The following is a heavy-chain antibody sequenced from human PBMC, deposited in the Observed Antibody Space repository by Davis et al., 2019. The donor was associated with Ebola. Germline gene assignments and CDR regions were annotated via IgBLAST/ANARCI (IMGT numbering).Heavy chain of an antibody. CDR1: GFTFSGSA. CDR2: IRSKAKSYAT. CDR3: TRQGDSRWNLGMDV. Sequence: GGSLRLSCAASGFTFSGSAMHCVRQASGKGLEWVGRIRSKAKSYATAYAASVKGRFTISRDDSKNTAYLQMNSLKTEDTAVYYCTRQGDSRWNLGMDVWGQGTTVTVSS. D-gene: IGHD1-7*01. J-gene: IGHJ6*02. V-gene: IGHV3-73*01.